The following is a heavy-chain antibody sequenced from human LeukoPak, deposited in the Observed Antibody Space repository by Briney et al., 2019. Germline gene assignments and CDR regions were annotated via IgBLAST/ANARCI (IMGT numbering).Heavy chain of an antibody. CDR1: GGSISSNSHY. CDR3: AREEASVGDY. Sequence: NPSETLSLTCTVSGGSISSNSHYWAWIRQPPGKGLEWIGSIHYSGSTFYSPSLKSRVTISVDTSKNQFSLILTSVTASDTAVYYCAREEASVGDYWGQGILVTVSS. V-gene: IGHV4-39*01. J-gene: IGHJ4*02. CDR2: IHYSGST. D-gene: IGHD2-21*01.